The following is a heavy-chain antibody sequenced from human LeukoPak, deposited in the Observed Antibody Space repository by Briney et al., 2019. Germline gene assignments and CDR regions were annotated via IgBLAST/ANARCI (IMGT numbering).Heavy chain of an antibody. Sequence: ASVKVSCKASGYTFTGYYMHWVRQAPGQGLEWMEWINPNSGGTNYAQKFQGRVTMTRDTSISTAYMELSRLRSDDTAVYYCAREATDYCGGDCYSGHAFDYWGQGTLVTVSS. CDR3: AREATDYCGGDCYSGHAFDY. CDR2: INPNSGGT. V-gene: IGHV1-2*02. CDR1: GYTFTGYY. D-gene: IGHD2-21*02. J-gene: IGHJ4*02.